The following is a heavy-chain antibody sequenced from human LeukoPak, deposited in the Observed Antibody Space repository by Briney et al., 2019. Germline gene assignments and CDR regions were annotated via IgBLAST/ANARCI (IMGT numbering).Heavy chain of an antibody. CDR2: IYYSGST. Sequence: SQTLSLTCTVSGGSISSGDYYWSWIRQPPGKGLEWIGYIYYSGSTYYNPSLKSRVTISVDTSKNQFSLKLSSVTAADTAVYYCARTGYNYARSDYWGQGTLVTVSS. CDR1: GGSISSGDYY. CDR3: ARTGYNYARSDY. J-gene: IGHJ4*02. V-gene: IGHV4-30-4*01. D-gene: IGHD1-1*01.